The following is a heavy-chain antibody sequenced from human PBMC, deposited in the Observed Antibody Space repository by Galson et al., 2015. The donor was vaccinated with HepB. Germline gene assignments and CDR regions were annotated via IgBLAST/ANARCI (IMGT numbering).Heavy chain of an antibody. CDR2: MNPKSGNT. V-gene: IGHV1-8*01. J-gene: IGHJ4*02. D-gene: IGHD3-16*02. Sequence: SVKVSCKASGYSFTTYAMHWVRQAPGQGLEWMGWMNPKSGNTGYAPKFQGRVSMTRNTSISTASMELGSLRSEDTAVYFCTRGRSGNYLSPLDHWGQGTLVTVSS. CDR3: TRGRSGNYLSPLDH. CDR1: GYSFTTYA.